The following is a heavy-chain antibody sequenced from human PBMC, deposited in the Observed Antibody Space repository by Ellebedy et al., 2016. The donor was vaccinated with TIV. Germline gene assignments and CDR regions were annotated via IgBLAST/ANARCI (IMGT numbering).Heavy chain of an antibody. J-gene: IGHJ4*02. Sequence: MPSETLSLTCTVSGGPISSYYWSWIRQPPGKGLEWIGYIDYSGSTRSHPSLKSRVSMSVDASKNQFSLKLSSVTTADTALYYFARGAGWYAYWGQGTLVSVSS. CDR2: IDYSGST. CDR1: GGPISSYY. V-gene: IGHV4-59*01. D-gene: IGHD6-19*01. CDR3: ARGAGWYAY.